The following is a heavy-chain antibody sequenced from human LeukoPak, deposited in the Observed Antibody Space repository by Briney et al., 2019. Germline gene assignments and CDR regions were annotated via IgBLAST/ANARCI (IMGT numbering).Heavy chain of an antibody. CDR3: VRRGSGSYPERWFDP. D-gene: IGHD3-10*01. Sequence: SETLSLTCTVSGASISTYYWSWIRQPPGKGLEWIGYIYYSGSTNYNPSLKSRVTISVDKSKNQFSLKLSSVTAADTAVYYCVRRGSGSYPERWFDPWGQGTLVTVSS. CDR2: IYYSGST. CDR1: GASISTYY. J-gene: IGHJ5*02. V-gene: IGHV4-59*12.